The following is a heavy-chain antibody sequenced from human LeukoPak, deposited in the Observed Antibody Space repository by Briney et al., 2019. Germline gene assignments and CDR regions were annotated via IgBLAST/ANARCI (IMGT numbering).Heavy chain of an antibody. D-gene: IGHD3-10*01. V-gene: IGHV3-23*01. Sequence: HPGGSLRLSCAASGFTFSSYAMSWVRQAPGKGLEWVSAISGSGGSTYYADSVKGRFTISRDNSKNTLYLQMNSLRAEDTAVYYCVKSGSGSYYNPDFDYWGQGTLVTVSS. CDR3: VKSGSGSYYNPDFDY. CDR1: GFTFSSYA. CDR2: ISGSGGST. J-gene: IGHJ4*02.